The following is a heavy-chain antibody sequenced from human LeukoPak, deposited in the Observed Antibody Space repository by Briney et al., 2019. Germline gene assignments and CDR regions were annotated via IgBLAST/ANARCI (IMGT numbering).Heavy chain of an antibody. J-gene: IGHJ3*02. V-gene: IGHV3-48*03. CDR2: FRSSGSII. CDR1: GFTFSTYE. CDR3: AREGVADAFDI. Sequence: PGGSLRLSCAASGFTFSTYEMNWVRQAPGKGLEWISYFRSSGSIIYYADSVKGQFTISRDNAKNSLYLQMNSLRAEDTAVYYCAREGVADAFDIWGQGTMVTVSS. D-gene: IGHD2-15*01.